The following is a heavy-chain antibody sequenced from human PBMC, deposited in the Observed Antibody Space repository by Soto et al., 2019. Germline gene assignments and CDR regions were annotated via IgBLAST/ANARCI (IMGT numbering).Heavy chain of an antibody. V-gene: IGHV4-31*03. CDR1: GGSINSGGYS. CDR2: IFYSGNT. J-gene: IGHJ4*02. Sequence: QVQLQESGPGLVKPSETLSLTCTVSGGSINSGGYSWNWIRQHSEKGLEWIGYIFYSGNTYYNPSLKSRISISLDTSKNQFSLKLSSVTAADTAVYYCARQSNGSGRSYWGQGALVTVSS. CDR3: ARQSNGSGRSY. D-gene: IGHD3-10*01.